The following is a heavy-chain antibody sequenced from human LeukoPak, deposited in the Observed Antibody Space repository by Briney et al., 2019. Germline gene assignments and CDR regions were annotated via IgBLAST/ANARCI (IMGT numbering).Heavy chain of an antibody. CDR1: DYSISNNDW. D-gene: IGHD6-19*01. CDR3: AKKVAGMGWFDS. Sequence: PSDTLSLTCTVSDYSISNNDWWGWIRQPPGKGLEWIGYIYHSGGTYYSPSLKSRITMSVDTSKNQFSLKLSSVTTMDTAVYYCAKKVAGMGWFDSWGQGTLVTVSS. CDR2: IYHSGGT. J-gene: IGHJ5*01. V-gene: IGHV4-28*01.